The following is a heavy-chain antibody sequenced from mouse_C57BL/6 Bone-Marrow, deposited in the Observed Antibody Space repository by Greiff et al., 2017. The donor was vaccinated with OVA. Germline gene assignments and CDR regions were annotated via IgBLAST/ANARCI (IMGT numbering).Heavy chain of an antibody. Sequence: EVMLVESGEGLVKPGGSLKLSCAASGFTFSSYAMSWVRQTPEKRLEWVAYISSGGDYIYYADTVKGRFTISRDNARNTLYLQMSSLKSEDTAMYYCTREDWVYYYAMDYWGQGTSVTVSS. V-gene: IGHV5-9-1*02. J-gene: IGHJ4*01. D-gene: IGHD4-1*01. CDR1: GFTFSSYA. CDR3: TREDWVYYYAMDY. CDR2: ISSGGDYI.